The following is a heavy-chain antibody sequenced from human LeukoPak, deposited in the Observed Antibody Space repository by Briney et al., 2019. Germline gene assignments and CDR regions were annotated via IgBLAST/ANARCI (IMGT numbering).Heavy chain of an antibody. CDR2: IYTSGST. CDR3: ATTLYYYYYMDV. J-gene: IGHJ6*03. V-gene: IGHV4-4*09. CDR1: GGSISSYY. Sequence: SETLSLTCTVSGGSISSYYWSWIRQPPGKGLEWIGYIYTSGSTNYNPSLKSRVTISVDTSKNQFSLKLSSVTAADTAVYYCATTLYYYYYMDVWGKGTTVTVSS. D-gene: IGHD2/OR15-2a*01.